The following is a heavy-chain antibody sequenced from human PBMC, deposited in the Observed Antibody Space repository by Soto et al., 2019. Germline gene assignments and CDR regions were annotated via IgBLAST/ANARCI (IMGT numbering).Heavy chain of an antibody. V-gene: IGHV5-51*01. J-gene: IGHJ4*02. CDR2: IYPGDSDT. CDR3: VRLSGCSNGVCYRFDY. D-gene: IGHD2-8*01. Sequence: PGESLKISCKGSGYTFTSYWIGWVRQMPGQGLEWMGFIYPGDSDTRYSPSFQGQVTISADKSIGTAYLQWSSLKASDTAIYYCVRLSGCSNGVCYRFDYWGQGILVTVSS. CDR1: GYTFTSYW.